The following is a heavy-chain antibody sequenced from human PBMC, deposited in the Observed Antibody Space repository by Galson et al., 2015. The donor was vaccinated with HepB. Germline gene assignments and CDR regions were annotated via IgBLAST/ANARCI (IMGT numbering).Heavy chain of an antibody. CDR1: GFTLSSYA. J-gene: IGHJ5*02. Sequence: SLRLSCATSGFTLSSYAMSWVRQAPGKGLEWVSAISGSGGSTYYADSVKGRFTISRDNSKNTLYLQMNSLRAEDTAVYYCAKDLKDGAVAGIRPLWFDPWGQGTLVTVSS. D-gene: IGHD6-19*01. CDR2: ISGSGGST. V-gene: IGHV3-23*01. CDR3: AKDLKDGAVAGIRPLWFDP.